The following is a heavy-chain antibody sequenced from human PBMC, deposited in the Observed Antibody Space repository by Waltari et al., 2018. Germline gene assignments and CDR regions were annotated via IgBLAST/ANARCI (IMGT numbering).Heavy chain of an antibody. CDR2: MNPNSGGT. CDR3: ARDGGFDF. D-gene: IGHD2-15*01. CDR1: GYMFIDHY. V-gene: IGHV1-2*02. Sequence: QVQLVQSGTAVKKPGASVRAYCKASGYMFIDHYLHWVRQGPGQGLEWMGWMNPNSGGTNYEQKFQGRVIMTRDTSTSTAYMELSRITSDDTAIYYCARDGGFDFWGQGSMVTVSS. J-gene: IGHJ4*02.